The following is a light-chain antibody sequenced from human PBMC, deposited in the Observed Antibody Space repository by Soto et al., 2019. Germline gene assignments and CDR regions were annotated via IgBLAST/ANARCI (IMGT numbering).Light chain of an antibody. V-gene: IGKV1-39*01. CDR1: QSISWY. J-gene: IGKJ1*01. CDR3: QQSYSTVWT. Sequence: DIQMTQSPSSLSASVGDRVTITCRASQSISWYLNWYQQKPGKVPKLMIYATSILQSGVQPRFSGSGSRAELTSSIGGLEPQDFATHYCQQSYSTVWTFGQGTKVEIK. CDR2: ATS.